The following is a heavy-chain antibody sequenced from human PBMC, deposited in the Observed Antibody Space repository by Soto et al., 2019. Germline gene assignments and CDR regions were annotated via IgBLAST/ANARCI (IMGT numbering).Heavy chain of an antibody. Sequence: EVQLLESGGGLVQPGGSLRLSCAASGFTFSSYAMSWVRQAPGKGLEWGSAISGSGGSTYYADSVKGRFTISRDNSKNTLYLQMNRLRAEDTAVYYCAKDHIVVVTAIFDYWGQGTLVTVSS. CDR2: ISGSGGST. V-gene: IGHV3-23*01. CDR3: AKDHIVVVTAIFDY. CDR1: GFTFSSYA. D-gene: IGHD2-21*02. J-gene: IGHJ4*02.